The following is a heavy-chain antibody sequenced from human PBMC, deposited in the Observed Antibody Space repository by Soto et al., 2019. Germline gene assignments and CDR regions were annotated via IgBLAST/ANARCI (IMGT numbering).Heavy chain of an antibody. J-gene: IGHJ4*02. CDR3: ARDRRDGDTI. CDR1: GFTVSANY. CDR2: IYSGGSI. V-gene: IGHV3-66*01. Sequence: GGSLSLSCAASGFTVSANYMSWFRQAPGKGLEWVSVIYSGGSIYYADSVQGRFTISRDNSKNTLYLQMYSLRAEDTAVYYCARDRRDGDTIWXQGALVTVSS. D-gene: IGHD3-3*01.